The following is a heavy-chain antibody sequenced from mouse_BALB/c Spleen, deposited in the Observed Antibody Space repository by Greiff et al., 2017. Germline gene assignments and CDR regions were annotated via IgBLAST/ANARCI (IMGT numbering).Heavy chain of an antibody. CDR2: IWSGGST. CDR3: ARKNYRYDWGDAMDY. V-gene: IGHV2-2*02. CDR1: GFSLTSYG. D-gene: IGHD2-14*01. J-gene: IGHJ4*01. Sequence: QVQLKESGPGLVQPSQSLSITCTVSGFSLTSYGVHWVRQSPGKGLEWLGVIWSGGSTDYNAAFISRLSISKDNSKSQVFFKMNSLQANDTAIYYCARKNYRYDWGDAMDYWGQGTSVTVSS.